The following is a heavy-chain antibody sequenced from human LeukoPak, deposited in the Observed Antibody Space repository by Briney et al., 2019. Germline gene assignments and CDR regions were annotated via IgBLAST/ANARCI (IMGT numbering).Heavy chain of an antibody. CDR2: ISSSSSTI. CDR1: GFTFSSYS. Sequence: GGSLRLSCAASGFTFSSYSMNWVRQAPGKGLEWVSYISSSSSTIYYADSVKGRFTISRDNAKNSLYLQMNSLRAEDTAVYYCARDGPKGVPSIFDYWGQGTLVTVSS. D-gene: IGHD2-8*01. J-gene: IGHJ4*02. CDR3: ARDGPKGVPSIFDY. V-gene: IGHV3-48*04.